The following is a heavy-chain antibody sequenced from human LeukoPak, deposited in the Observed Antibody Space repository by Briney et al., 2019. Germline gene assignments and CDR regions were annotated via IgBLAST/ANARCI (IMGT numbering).Heavy chain of an antibody. CDR2: ISYDGSNK. CDR3: AREKYSSSWPIYFDY. V-gene: IGHV3-30-3*01. J-gene: IGHJ4*02. CDR1: GFTFSSYA. D-gene: IGHD6-13*01. Sequence: GRSLRLSCAASGFTFSSYAMHWVRQAPGKGLEWVAVISYDGSNKYYADSVEGRFTISRDNSKNTLYLQMNSLRAEDTAVYYCAREKYSSSWPIYFDYWGQGTLVTVSS.